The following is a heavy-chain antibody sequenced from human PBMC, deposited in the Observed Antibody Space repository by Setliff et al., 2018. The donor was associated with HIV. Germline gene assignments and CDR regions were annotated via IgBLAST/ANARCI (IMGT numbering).Heavy chain of an antibody. CDR2: IYTSGST. V-gene: IGHV4-61*02. CDR1: GGSISSGSYY. CDR3: ARGVPLLPPHY. Sequence: SETLSLTCTVSGGSISSGSYYWSWIRQPAGKGLEWIVRIYTSGSTNYNPSLKSRVTISVDTSKNQFSLKLSSVTAADTAVYYCARGVPLLPPHYWGQGTLVTVSS. D-gene: IGHD2-21*02. J-gene: IGHJ4*02.